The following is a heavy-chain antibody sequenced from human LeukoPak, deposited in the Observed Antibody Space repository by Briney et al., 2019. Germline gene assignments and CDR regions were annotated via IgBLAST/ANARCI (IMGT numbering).Heavy chain of an antibody. D-gene: IGHD3-9*01. Sequence: GGSLRLSCAASGFTFNDYVMRWVRQAPGKGLEWVSGISARSEKTYYADSVKGRFTISRDNTKNTFFLQMNSLRVDDTAVYFCARGPYLEHDSVTFFDFWGHGVQVTVFS. J-gene: IGHJ4*03. CDR1: GFTFNDYV. CDR3: ARGPYLEHDSVTFFDF. V-gene: IGHV3-23*01. CDR2: ISARSEKT.